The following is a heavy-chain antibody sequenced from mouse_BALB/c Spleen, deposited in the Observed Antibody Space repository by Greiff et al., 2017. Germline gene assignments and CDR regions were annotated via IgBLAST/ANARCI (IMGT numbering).Heavy chain of an antibody. CDR1: GYTFTSYW. CDR2: IAPGSGST. V-gene: IGHV1S41*01. Sequence: DLVKPGASVKLSCKASGYTFTSYWINWIKQRPGQGLEWIGRIAPGSGSTYYNEMFKGKATLTVDTSSSTAYIQLSSLSSEDSAVYFCARRDYGYGGGYAMDYWGQGTSVTVSS. CDR3: ARRDYGYGGGYAMDY. J-gene: IGHJ4*01. D-gene: IGHD2-2*01.